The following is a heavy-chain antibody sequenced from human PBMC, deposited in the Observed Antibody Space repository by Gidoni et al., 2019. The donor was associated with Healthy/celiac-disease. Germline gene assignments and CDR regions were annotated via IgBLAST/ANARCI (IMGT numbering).Heavy chain of an antibody. CDR3: ARVDSGGSGYPSYYYYYMDV. CDR2: IYYSGST. CDR1: GGSVSSGSYY. Sequence: QVQLQESGPGLVKPSETLSLTCTVPGGSVSSGSYYWCWIRQPPGKGLEWIGYIYYSGSTNYNPSLKSRVTISVDTSKNQFSLKLSSVTAADTAVYYCARVDSGGSGYPSYYYYYMDVWGKGTTVTVSS. J-gene: IGHJ6*03. V-gene: IGHV4-61*01. D-gene: IGHD2-15*01.